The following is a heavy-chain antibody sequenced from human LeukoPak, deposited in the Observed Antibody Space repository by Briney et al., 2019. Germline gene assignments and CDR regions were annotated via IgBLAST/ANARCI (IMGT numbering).Heavy chain of an antibody. CDR3: VTRGYYYYMDV. J-gene: IGHJ6*03. D-gene: IGHD5-12*01. CDR1: GGTFSSYA. CDR2: IIPIFGTA. V-gene: IGHV1-69*05. Sequence: ASVKVSCKASGGTFSSYAISWVRQAPGQGLEWMGRIIPIFGTANYAQKFQGRVTITTDESTSTAYMELSSLRSEDTAVYYCVTRGYYYYMDVWGKGTTVTVSS.